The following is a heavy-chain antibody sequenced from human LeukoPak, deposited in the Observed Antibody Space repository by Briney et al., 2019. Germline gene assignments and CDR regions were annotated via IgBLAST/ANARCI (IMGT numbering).Heavy chain of an antibody. V-gene: IGHV4-34*01. D-gene: IGHD2-2*01. Sequence: SETLSLTCAVYGGSFSGYYWSWIRQPPGKGLEWIGEINHSGSTNYNPSLKSRVTISVDTSKNQFSLKLSSVTAADTAVYYCAISTNWLPDAFDIWGLGTMVTVSS. CDR3: AISTNWLPDAFDI. J-gene: IGHJ3*02. CDR1: GGSFSGYY. CDR2: INHSGST.